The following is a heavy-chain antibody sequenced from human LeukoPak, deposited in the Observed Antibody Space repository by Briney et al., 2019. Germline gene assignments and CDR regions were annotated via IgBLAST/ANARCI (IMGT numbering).Heavy chain of an antibody. CDR3: AKGLLWFGESYFDY. J-gene: IGHJ4*02. V-gene: IGHV3-23*01. D-gene: IGHD3-10*01. Sequence: GESLKISCVASGFTFSSYAMSWVRQAPGKGLEWVSSISGSGGSSYYADSVKGRFTISRDNSKNMLYLQMNSLRAEDTAVYYCAKGLLWFGESYFDYWGQGTLVTVSS. CDR2: ISGSGGSS. CDR1: GFTFSSYA.